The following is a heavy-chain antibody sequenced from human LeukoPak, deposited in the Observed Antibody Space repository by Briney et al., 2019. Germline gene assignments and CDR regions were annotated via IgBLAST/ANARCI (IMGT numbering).Heavy chain of an antibody. J-gene: IGHJ4*02. CDR3: ARYYYDSSGYYHPFDY. CDR2: IYYSGST. CDR1: GGSISGYY. D-gene: IGHD3-22*01. V-gene: IGHV4-59*01. Sequence: SETLSLTCTVSGGSISGYYWSWIRQPPGKGLERIGYIYYSGSTNYNPSLKSRVTISVDTSKNQFSLKLSSVTAADTAVYYCARYYYDSSGYYHPFDYWGQGTLVTVSS.